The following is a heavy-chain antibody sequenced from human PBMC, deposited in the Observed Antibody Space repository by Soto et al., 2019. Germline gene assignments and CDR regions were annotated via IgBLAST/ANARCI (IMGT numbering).Heavy chain of an antibody. CDR2: IYDSGST. CDR3: ARDLWGYCGTDCYPLDV. CDR1: GGSVSSGSYY. V-gene: IGHV4-61*01. Sequence: SETLSLTCTVSGGSVSSGSYYWSWIRQPPGKGLEWIGYIYDSGSTNYNPSLKSRVTISVDTSKNQFSLKLSSVTAADTAVYYCARDLWGYCGTDCYPLDVWGQGTTVTVSS. D-gene: IGHD2-21*02. J-gene: IGHJ6*02.